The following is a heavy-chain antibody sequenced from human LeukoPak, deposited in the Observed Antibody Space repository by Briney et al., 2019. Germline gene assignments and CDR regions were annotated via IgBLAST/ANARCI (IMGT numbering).Heavy chain of an antibody. J-gene: IGHJ4*02. CDR3: ARHSYDYVWGSYRYSGTSGYFDY. Sequence: SETLSLXCAVYGGSFSGYYWSWIRQPPGKELEWTGEINHSGSTNYNPSLKSRVTISVDTSKNQFSLKLSSVTAADTAVYYCARHSYDYVWGSYRYSGTSGYFDYWGQGTLVTVSS. D-gene: IGHD3-16*02. CDR2: INHSGST. V-gene: IGHV4-34*01. CDR1: GGSFSGYY.